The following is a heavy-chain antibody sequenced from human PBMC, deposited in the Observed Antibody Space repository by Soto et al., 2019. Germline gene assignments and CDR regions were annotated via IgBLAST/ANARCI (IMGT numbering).Heavy chain of an antibody. D-gene: IGHD3-10*01. CDR1: GDSVNSGSYY. V-gene: IGHV4-61*01. CDR3: ARAKENYYGSGSCFDY. Sequence: PSETLSLTCTVSGDSVNSGSYYWSWIRQPPGKGLEWIGYIYYSGSTNYNPSLKSRVTISVDTSKNQFSLKLSSVTAADTAMYYCARAKENYYGSGSCFDYWGQGTLVT. CDR2: IYYSGST. J-gene: IGHJ4*02.